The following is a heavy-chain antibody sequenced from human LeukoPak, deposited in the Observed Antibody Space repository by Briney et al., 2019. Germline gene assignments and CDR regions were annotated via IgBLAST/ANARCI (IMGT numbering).Heavy chain of an antibody. V-gene: IGHV1-2*02. D-gene: IGHD1-26*01. CDR3: IGELRRGYFDY. Sequence: GASVKVSCKASGYTFTGYYMHWVRQAPGQGLEWMGWINPNSGGTNYAQRFRGRVTMTRDTSISTAYMELSRLRSDDTAVYYCIGELRRGYFDYWGQGTLVTVSS. J-gene: IGHJ4*02. CDR1: GYTFTGYY. CDR2: INPNSGGT.